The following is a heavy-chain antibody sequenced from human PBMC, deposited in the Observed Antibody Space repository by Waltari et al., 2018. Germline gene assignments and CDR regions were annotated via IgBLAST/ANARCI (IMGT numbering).Heavy chain of an antibody. CDR2: INHSGST. Sequence: HVQLQQWGAGLLKPSETLSLTCAVYGGSFSGYYWIWIRQPPGKGMEWIGEINHSGSTNYNPSLKSRVTISVDTSKNQFALKLSAVTAADTAVYYCARGLVAAIGAQAFDYWGQGTLVTVSS. CDR1: GGSFSGYY. V-gene: IGHV4-34*01. J-gene: IGHJ4*02. D-gene: IGHD2-15*01. CDR3: ARGLVAAIGAQAFDY.